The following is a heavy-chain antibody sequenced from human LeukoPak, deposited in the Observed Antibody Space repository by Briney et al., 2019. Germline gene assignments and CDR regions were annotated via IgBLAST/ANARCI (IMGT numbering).Heavy chain of an antibody. CDR3: TTGDYFTGFDF. D-gene: IGHD3-9*01. Sequence: GGSLRLSCAASGFSFSNAWMNWVRQAPGKGLEWVGRIKSKIDDGSTDYAAPVKGRFIISRDDSKNTLFLQMNSLKSDDTAAYYCTTGDYFTGFDFWGQGTLVIVSS. CDR1: GFSFSNAW. V-gene: IGHV3-15*07. CDR2: IKSKIDDGST. J-gene: IGHJ4*02.